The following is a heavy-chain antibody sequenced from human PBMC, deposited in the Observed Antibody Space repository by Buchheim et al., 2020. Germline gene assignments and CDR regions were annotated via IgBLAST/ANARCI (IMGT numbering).Heavy chain of an antibody. CDR2: ISYDGSNK. J-gene: IGHJ6*02. V-gene: IGHV3-30*18. D-gene: IGHD4-17*01. Sequence: QVQLVESGGGVVQPGRALRLSCAASGFTFSSYGMHWVRQAPGKGLEWVAVISYDGSNKYYADSVKGRFTISRDNSKNTLYLKMNSLRAEDTAVYYCAKADYGDYVVYYFGMDVCGQGT. CDR3: AKADYGDYVVYYFGMDV. CDR1: GFTFSSYG.